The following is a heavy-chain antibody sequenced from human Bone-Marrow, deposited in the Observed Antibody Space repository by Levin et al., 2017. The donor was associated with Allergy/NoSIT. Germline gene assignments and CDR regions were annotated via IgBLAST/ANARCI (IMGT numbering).Heavy chain of an antibody. Sequence: PAGGSLRLSCATSGFSFSRYSMHWVRLAPGKGLEWVTLISYESTNKIYADSVTGRFTVSRDNSKNTVYLQMNSLRAEDTAVYYCARDGELGGYFFYMDVWGKGTTVTVSS. CDR1: GFSFSRYS. V-gene: IGHV3-30-3*01. CDR2: ISYESTNK. CDR3: ARDGELGGYFFYMDV. J-gene: IGHJ6*03. D-gene: IGHD3-16*01.